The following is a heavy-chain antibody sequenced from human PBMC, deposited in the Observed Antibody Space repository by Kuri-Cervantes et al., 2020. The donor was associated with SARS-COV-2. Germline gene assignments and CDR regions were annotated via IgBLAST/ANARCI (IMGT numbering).Heavy chain of an antibody. CDR2: ISGSGGST. D-gene: IGHD3-10*01. CDR1: GFTFSSYA. Sequence: GGSLRLSCAASGFTFSSYAMSRVRQAPGKGLEWVSAISGSGGSTYYADSVKGRFTISRDNSKNTLYLQMNSLRAEDTAVYYCAKDHMAAMVRGPRGYFDYWGQGTLVTVSS. V-gene: IGHV3-23*01. CDR3: AKDHMAAMVRGPRGYFDY. J-gene: IGHJ4*02.